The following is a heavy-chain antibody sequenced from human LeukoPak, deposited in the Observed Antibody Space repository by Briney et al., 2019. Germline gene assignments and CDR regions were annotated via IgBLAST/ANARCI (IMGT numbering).Heavy chain of an antibody. J-gene: IGHJ2*01. CDR1: GFSFGMYA. CDR2: LYSGGDT. V-gene: IGHV3-53*01. CDR3: ARVGDHYHWYFDL. Sequence: PGGSLRVSCSASGFSFGMYAMNWVRQAPGKGLEWVSILYSGGDTYYADSVKGRFTISRDNSRNTLSLQMNSLRVEDTAVYYCARVGDHYHWYFDLWGRGTLVTVSS. D-gene: IGHD3-10*01.